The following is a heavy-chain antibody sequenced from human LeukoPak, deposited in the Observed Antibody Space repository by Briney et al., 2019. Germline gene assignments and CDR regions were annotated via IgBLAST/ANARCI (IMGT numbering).Heavy chain of an antibody. CDR2: FDPEDGET. Sequence: ASVKVSCKVSGYTLTESSMHWVRQAPGKGLEWMGGFDPEDGETIYAQKFQGRVTMTEDTSTDTAYMELSSLRSEDTAVYYCATSYCSSTSCYEVWAYWGQGTLVTVSS. CDR3: ATSYCSSTSCYEVWAY. CDR1: GYTLTESS. V-gene: IGHV1-24*01. D-gene: IGHD2-2*01. J-gene: IGHJ4*02.